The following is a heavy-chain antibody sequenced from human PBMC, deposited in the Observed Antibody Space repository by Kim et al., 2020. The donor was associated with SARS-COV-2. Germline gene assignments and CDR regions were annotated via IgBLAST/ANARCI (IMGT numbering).Heavy chain of an antibody. J-gene: IGHJ4*01. V-gene: IGHV3-30*18. D-gene: IGHD3-10*01. CDR2: ISYDGSNK. Sequence: GGSLRLSCAASGFTFSSYGMHWVRQAPGKGLEWVAVISYDGSNKYYADSVKGRFTISRDNSKNTLYLQMNSLRAEDTAVYYCAKDRAYYGSGSYQIDYWG. CDR1: GFTFSSYG. CDR3: AKDRAYYGSGSYQIDY.